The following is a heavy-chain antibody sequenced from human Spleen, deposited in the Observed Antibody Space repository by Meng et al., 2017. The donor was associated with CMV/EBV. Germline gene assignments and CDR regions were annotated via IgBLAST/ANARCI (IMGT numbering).Heavy chain of an antibody. CDR3: ARDAANGGSYPLVS. CDR1: GYTFTGCY. CDR2: INPNRGGT. Sequence: KAYGYTFTGCYIHWVRQAPGKGLEWMGWINPNRGGTSFERRFQGRVTMTRDTSISIAYMELSRLKSDDTAVYFCARDAANGGSYPLVSWGQGTLVTVSS. V-gene: IGHV1-2*02. J-gene: IGHJ4*02. D-gene: IGHD3-10*01.